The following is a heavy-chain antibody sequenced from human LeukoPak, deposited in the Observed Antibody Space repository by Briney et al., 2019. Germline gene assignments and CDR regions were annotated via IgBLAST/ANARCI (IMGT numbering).Heavy chain of an antibody. CDR2: ISAYNGNT. CDR1: GYSFTSYG. D-gene: IGHD6-6*01. J-gene: IGHJ4*02. V-gene: IGHV1-18*01. CDR3: ARDEGSSSQPFDY. Sequence: GESLKISCKGSGYSFTSYGNSWVRQAPGQGLEWMGWISAYNGNTNYIQKLQGRVTMTTDTSTSTAYMELRSLRSDDTAVYYCARDEGSSSQPFDYWGQGTLVTVSS.